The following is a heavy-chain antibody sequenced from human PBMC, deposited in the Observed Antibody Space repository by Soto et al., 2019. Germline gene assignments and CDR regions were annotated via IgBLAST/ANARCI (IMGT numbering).Heavy chain of an antibody. D-gene: IGHD3-22*01. CDR1: GFIFSYHY. CDR3: ARDYLSDGYYSFDS. J-gene: IGHJ4*02. V-gene: IGHV3-11*01. Sequence: GSMRLSCAASGFIFSYHYMGWVRQAPGKGLEWVSYISRSGTTIYYADSVKGRFTISRDNAKNSLYLQINSLRAEDTAVYYCARDYLSDGYYSFDSWGQGTLVTVSS. CDR2: ISRSGTTI.